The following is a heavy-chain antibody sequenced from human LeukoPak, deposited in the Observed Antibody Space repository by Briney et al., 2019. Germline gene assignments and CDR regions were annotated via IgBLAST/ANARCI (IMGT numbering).Heavy chain of an antibody. J-gene: IGHJ4*02. CDR3: AKGSYSESSGHYYFDY. CDR1: GFTFSSYP. D-gene: IGHD3-22*01. CDR2: ISGNSDST. V-gene: IGHV3-23*01. Sequence: GGYLRLYCAASGFTFSSYPMSWVRQAQGQGLEWVSDISGNSDSTYYAHSVNARSTITSENTKYTLYLKMNSLRAEDTDVNYRAKGSYSESSGHYYFDYWGQGTLVTVPS.